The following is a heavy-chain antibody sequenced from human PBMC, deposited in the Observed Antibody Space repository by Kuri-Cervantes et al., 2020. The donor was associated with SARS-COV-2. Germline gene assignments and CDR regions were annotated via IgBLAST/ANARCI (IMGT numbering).Heavy chain of an antibody. V-gene: IGHV3-53*01. Sequence: GESLKISCAASGFTVSSNYMSWVRQAPGKGLEWVSVIYSGGSTYYADSVKGRFTISRDNSKNTLYLQMISLRAEDTAVYYCARSIIAVAGFGGRDYWGQGTLVTVSS. CDR3: ARSIIAVAGFGGRDY. J-gene: IGHJ4*02. CDR2: IYSGGST. CDR1: GFTVSSNY. D-gene: IGHD6-19*01.